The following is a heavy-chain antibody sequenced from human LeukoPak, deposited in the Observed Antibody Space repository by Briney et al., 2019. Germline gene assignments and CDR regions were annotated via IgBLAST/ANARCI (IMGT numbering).Heavy chain of an antibody. CDR3: AREGGFYRPLDY. V-gene: IGHV4-4*02. D-gene: IGHD3-3*01. J-gene: IGHJ4*02. CDR2: VHLDGRT. Sequence: PSGTLSLTCAVSGGSVTSTNRWTWVRQPPGKGLEWIGEVHLDGRTNYNPSLTGRLTMSVDLYENHISLKLTSVTAADTAVYYCAREGGFYRPLDYSGQGTLVTVSS. CDR1: GGSVTSTNR.